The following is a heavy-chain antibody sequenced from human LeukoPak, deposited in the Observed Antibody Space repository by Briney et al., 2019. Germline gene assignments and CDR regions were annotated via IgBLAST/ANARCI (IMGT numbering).Heavy chain of an antibody. D-gene: IGHD6-13*01. CDR1: GFTFSSYS. CDR2: ISSSSTYI. V-gene: IGHV3-21*01. J-gene: IGHJ4*02. CDR3: ARVITDTNSWYGSDY. Sequence: GSLRLSCVASGFTFSSYSMNWVRQAPGKGLEWVSSISSSSTYIYYADSVKGRFTIPRDNAKNSLSLQMNSLRAEDTAVYYCARVITDTNSWYGSDYWGQGMLVTVSS.